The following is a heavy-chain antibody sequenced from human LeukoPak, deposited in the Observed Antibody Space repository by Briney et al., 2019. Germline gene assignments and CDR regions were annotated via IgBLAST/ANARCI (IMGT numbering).Heavy chain of an antibody. CDR3: ARVPLQTSIRDAFDI. CDR1: GGSISSSSHY. Sequence: SETLSLTCSVSGGSISSSSHYWGWIRQPPGKGLEWIGSIYHSGSTYYNPSLKSRVTISVDTSKNQFSLKLSSVTAADTAVYYCARVPLQTSIRDAFDIWGQGTMVTVSS. D-gene: IGHD2-2*01. V-gene: IGHV4-39*07. J-gene: IGHJ3*02. CDR2: IYHSGST.